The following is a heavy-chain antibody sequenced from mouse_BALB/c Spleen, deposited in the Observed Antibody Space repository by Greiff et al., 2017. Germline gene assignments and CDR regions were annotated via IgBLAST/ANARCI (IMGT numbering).Heavy chain of an antibody. Sequence: QVQLKQSGAELVRPGTSVKVSCKASGYAFTNYLIEWVKQRPGQGLEWIGVINPGSGGTNYNEKFKGKATLTADKSSSTAYMQLSSLTSDDSAVYCCARGGSNYRGDDWGQGTTLTVSA. D-gene: IGHD1-1*02. V-gene: IGHV1-54*01. CDR1: GYAFTNYL. CDR3: ARGGSNYRGDD. CDR2: INPGSGGT. J-gene: IGHJ2*01.